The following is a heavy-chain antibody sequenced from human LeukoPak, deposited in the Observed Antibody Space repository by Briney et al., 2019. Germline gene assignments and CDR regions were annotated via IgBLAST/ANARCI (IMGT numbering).Heavy chain of an antibody. V-gene: IGHV1-69*06. Sequence: SVKVSCKASGGTFSSYAISWVRQAPGQGLEWMGGIIPIFGTANYAQKFQGRVTITADKSTSTAYMELSSLRSEDTAVYYCARDEDRYDHVWGSYPIRDLGYWGQGTLVTVSS. J-gene: IGHJ4*02. CDR3: ARDEDRYDHVWGSYPIRDLGY. CDR2: IIPIFGTA. CDR1: GGTFSSYA. D-gene: IGHD3-16*02.